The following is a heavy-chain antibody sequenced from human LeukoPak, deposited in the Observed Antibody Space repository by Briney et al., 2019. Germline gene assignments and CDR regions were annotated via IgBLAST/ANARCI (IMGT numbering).Heavy chain of an antibody. CDR3: ARDNAAAAGTRFDY. J-gene: IGHJ4*02. V-gene: IGHV3-30*03. D-gene: IGHD6-13*01. Sequence: GRSLRLSCAASGFTFSSYGMHWVRQAPGKGLEWVAVISYDGSNKYYADSVKDRFTISRDNSKNTLYLQMNSLRAEDTAVYYCARDNAAAAGTRFDYWGQGTLVTVSS. CDR1: GFTFSSYG. CDR2: ISYDGSNK.